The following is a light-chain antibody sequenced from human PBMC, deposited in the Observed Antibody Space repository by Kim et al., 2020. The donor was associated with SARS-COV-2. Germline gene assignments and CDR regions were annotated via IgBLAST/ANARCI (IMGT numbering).Light chain of an antibody. CDR3: QQAHSVPFT. J-gene: IGKJ2*01. V-gene: IGKV1-12*01. Sequence: DIQMTQSPSSVSASVGDRVTITCRASQDISSWLAWYQQRAGKAPKLLIYAASNLPGVFPSRFSGNGSGTDFALTISSLQPEDFATYYCQQAHSVPFTFGQGTKLEI. CDR2: AAS. CDR1: QDISSW.